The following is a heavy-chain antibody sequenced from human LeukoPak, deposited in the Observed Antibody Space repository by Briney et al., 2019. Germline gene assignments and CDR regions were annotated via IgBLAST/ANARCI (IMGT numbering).Heavy chain of an antibody. CDR3: ARDSLRVDY. J-gene: IGHJ4*02. D-gene: IGHD4-17*01. CDR1: GFTFSSYW. CDR2: IKPDGSEK. Sequence: GGSLRLSCAASGFTFSSYWMSWVRQAPGKGLEWVAHIKPDGSEKYYVDSVKGRFTISRDNAKNSLYLQMNSLRAEDTALYYCARDSLRVDYWGQGTLVTVSS. V-gene: IGHV3-7*01.